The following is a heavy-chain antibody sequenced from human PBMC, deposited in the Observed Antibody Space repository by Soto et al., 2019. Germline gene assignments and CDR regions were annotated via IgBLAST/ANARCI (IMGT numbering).Heavy chain of an antibody. CDR3: GRAACNNDGLDV. Sequence: DVQLVESGGGLVQPGGSLRLSCVAYRFSFSNYWMTWVRQAPGKGLEWVANINTDGSKTLHVGSVEGRFTISRDNAKNSLYLVMISRRAEDTAVCYCGRAACNNDGLDVWGQGNTVTVS. CDR1: RFSFSNYW. V-gene: IGHV3-7*04. J-gene: IGHJ6*02. CDR2: INTDGSKT.